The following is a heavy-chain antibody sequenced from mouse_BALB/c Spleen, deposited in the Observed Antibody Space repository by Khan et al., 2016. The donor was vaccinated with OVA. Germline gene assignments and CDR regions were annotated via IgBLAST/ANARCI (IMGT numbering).Heavy chain of an antibody. V-gene: IGHV5-6*01. Sequence: EVELVESGGDLVKPGGSLKLSCAASGFTFSTYGMSWVRQTPDMRLEWVATISSGGHYTYYPDSVKGRFTFSRDNAKNTLYLQMSSLKSEDTAIYYCARLAYYYNSEGFAYWGQGTLVTVSA. D-gene: IGHD1-1*01. CDR2: ISSGGHYT. J-gene: IGHJ3*01. CDR3: ARLAYYYNSEGFAY. CDR1: GFTFSTYG.